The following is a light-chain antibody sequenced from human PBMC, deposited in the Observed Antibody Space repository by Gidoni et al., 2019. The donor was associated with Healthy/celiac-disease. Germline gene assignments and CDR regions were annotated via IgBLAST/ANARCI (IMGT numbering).Light chain of an antibody. CDR2: AAS. CDR3: QQSYSTPRT. CDR1: QSISSY. Sequence: DLQITQSPSSLSASLGDRVTITCRASQSISSYLNWYQQKPGKAPKLLIYAASSLQSGVPSRFSGSGSGTDFTLTISSLQPEDFATYYCQQSYSTPRTFXQXTKVEIK. J-gene: IGKJ1*01. V-gene: IGKV1-39*01.